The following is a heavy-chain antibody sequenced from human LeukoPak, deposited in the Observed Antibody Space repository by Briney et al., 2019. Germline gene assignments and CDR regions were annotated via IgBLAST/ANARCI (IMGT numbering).Heavy chain of an antibody. Sequence: GASVKVSCKASGYTFTSYGISWVRQAPGQGLEWMGWISAYNGNTNYAQKLQGRVTMTTDTSTSTAYMELRSLRSDDTAVYYCARGDPPRFLGWLNYGMDVWGQGTTVTVSS. D-gene: IGHD3-3*01. CDR1: GYTFTSYG. V-gene: IGHV1-18*01. CDR3: ARGDPPRFLGWLNYGMDV. CDR2: ISAYNGNT. J-gene: IGHJ6*02.